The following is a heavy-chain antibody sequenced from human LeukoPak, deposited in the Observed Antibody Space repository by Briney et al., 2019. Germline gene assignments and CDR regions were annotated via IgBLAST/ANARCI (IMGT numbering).Heavy chain of an antibody. V-gene: IGHV4-59*01. CDR1: GGSISSYY. CDR3: ARDPCGYSYGCYYGMDV. J-gene: IGHJ6*02. CDR2: IYYSGST. D-gene: IGHD5-18*01. Sequence: SETLSLTCTVSGGSISSYYWSWIRQPPGKGLEWIGYIYYSGSTNYNPSLKSRVTISVDTSKNQFSLKLSSVTAADTAVYYCARDPCGYSYGCYYGMDVWGQGTTVTVSS.